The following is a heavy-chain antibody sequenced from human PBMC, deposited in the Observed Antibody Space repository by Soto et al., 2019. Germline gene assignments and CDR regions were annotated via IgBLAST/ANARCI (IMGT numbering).Heavy chain of an antibody. D-gene: IGHD1-1*01. CDR1: GYTFTSNG. V-gene: IGHV1-18*04. CDR2: ISTKNGDT. Sequence: ASVKVSCKASGYTFTSNGISWVRQAPGQGLEWMGWISTKNGDTNSAQKFQGRVTMTADTATSAAYMELRSLRSDDTAVYYCARGAWNNVNIWCDDWGQATLVTDS. CDR3: ARGAWNNVNIWCDD. J-gene: IGHJ4*02.